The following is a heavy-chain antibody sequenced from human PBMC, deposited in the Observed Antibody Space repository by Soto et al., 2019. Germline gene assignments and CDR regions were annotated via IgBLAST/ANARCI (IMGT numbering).Heavy chain of an antibody. V-gene: IGHV4-30-4*01. CDR3: ARWVEVSHDYFDS. J-gene: IGHJ4*02. Sequence: QVRLQESGPRLVESSQTLSLTCTVSGGSISNGYHYWSWVRQTPGKGLEWVGHVYHSGRTQYNPSLKSRVGILVDTSRNQFSLNLNFMTAADTAVYYCARWVEVSHDYFDSWGQGIPVTVSS. CDR1: GGSISNGYHY. D-gene: IGHD2-15*01. CDR2: VYHSGRT.